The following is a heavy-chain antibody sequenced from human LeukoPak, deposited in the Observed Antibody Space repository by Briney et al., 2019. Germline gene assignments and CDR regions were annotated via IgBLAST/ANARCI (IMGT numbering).Heavy chain of an antibody. D-gene: IGHD6-19*01. CDR2: IRDSGGSR. Sequence: GGSLRLSCAASGFTFSNHDMSWVRQAPGNGLGWDSSIRDSGGSRYYADSGKGRFTISRDNSKNTLYLQTTNLRAADTAVYYCAKDLSRAVAADWFDPWDQGSLVTVSS. V-gene: IGHV3-23*01. CDR3: AKDLSRAVAADWFDP. J-gene: IGHJ5*02. CDR1: GFTFSNHD.